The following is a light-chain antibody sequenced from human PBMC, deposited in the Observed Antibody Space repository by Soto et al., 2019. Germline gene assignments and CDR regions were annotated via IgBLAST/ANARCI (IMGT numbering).Light chain of an antibody. CDR3: QQYYSTPWT. CDR2: WAS. V-gene: IGKV4-1*01. J-gene: IGKJ1*01. CDR1: QSVLYRSNNNNY. Sequence: DIVMTQSPDSLAVSLGERVTINCKSSQSVLYRSNNNNYLAWYRQKPGQPPQLLVYWASSRESGVPDRFSGSGSETDFTLTISSLQAEDVAVYYCQQYYSTPWTFGQGTKV.